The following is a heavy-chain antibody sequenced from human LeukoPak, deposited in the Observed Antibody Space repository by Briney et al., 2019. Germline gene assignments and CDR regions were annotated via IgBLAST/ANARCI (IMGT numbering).Heavy chain of an antibody. J-gene: IGHJ4*02. CDR2: ISGSGGST. CDR1: GKTFSIYA. CDR3: AKDGRSVGATGGYFDY. D-gene: IGHD1-26*01. V-gene: IGHV3-23*01. Sequence: GGSLRLSCVASGKTFSIYAMTWVRQARGKGQEWVSRISGSGGSTEYAGPVKGRFTISRDNSKNTLYLQMNSLRADDTAVYYCAKDGRSVGATGGYFDYWGQGTLVTVSS.